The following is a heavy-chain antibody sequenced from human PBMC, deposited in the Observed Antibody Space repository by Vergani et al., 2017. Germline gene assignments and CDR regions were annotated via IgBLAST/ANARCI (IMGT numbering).Heavy chain of an antibody. CDR3: ARHKEQLVPGNYYYYYYMDV. D-gene: IGHD6-13*01. CDR2: IYYSGSP. J-gene: IGHJ6*03. CDR1: GGSIRSTFYY. Sequence: QLQLQESDPGLVKPSETLSLTCTVSGGSIRSTFYYWGWIRQPPGKGLEWIGTIYYSGSPYYNPSLKRRVTISVDTSKNQFSLKLNSVTAADTAVYYCARHKEQLVPGNYYYYYYMDVWGKGTTVTVSS. V-gene: IGHV4-39*01.